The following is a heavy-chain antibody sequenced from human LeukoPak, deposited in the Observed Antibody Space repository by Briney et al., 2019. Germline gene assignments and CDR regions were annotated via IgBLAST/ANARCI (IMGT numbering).Heavy chain of an antibody. CDR2: INHSGST. V-gene: IGHV4-34*01. CDR3: ARVRRIGASLGWFDP. CDR1: GGSFSGYY. D-gene: IGHD5-12*01. J-gene: IGHJ5*02. Sequence: SETLSLTCAVYGGSFSGYYWSWLRQPPGKGLEWIGEINHSGSTNYNPSLKSRVTISVDTSKNQFSLKLSSVTAADMAVYYCARVRRIGASLGWFDPWGQGTLVTVSS.